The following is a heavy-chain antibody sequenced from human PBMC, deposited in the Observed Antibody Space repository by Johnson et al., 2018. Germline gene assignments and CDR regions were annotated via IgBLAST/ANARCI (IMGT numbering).Heavy chain of an antibody. CDR3: ARDSSCYGSGRYYSYYYMDV. J-gene: IGHJ6*03. Sequence: QVQLVESGGGVVQPGRSLRLSCAASGFTFSSYAMHWVRQAPGKGLEWVAVISYDGSNKYYAASVKGRFAISRDNSKNTLYLQMNSLRAEDTAVYYCARDSSCYGSGRYYSYYYMDVWGKGTTVTVSS. D-gene: IGHD3-10*01. CDR1: GFTFSSYA. CDR2: ISYDGSNK. V-gene: IGHV3-30*09.